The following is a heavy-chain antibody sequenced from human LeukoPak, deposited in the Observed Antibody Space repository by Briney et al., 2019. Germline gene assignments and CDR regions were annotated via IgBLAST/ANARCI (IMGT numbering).Heavy chain of an antibody. D-gene: IGHD3-22*01. J-gene: IGHJ4*02. V-gene: IGHV1-46*01. Sequence: GASVKVSCKASGYTFTTYYIHWVRQDPGQGLEWMGIINPSGGSTSYAQKFQGRVTMTRDTSTSTVYMELSSLRSEDTAVYYCARDSAVVPTVMVITTDYFDYWGQGTLVTASS. CDR3: ARDSAVVPTVMVITTDYFDY. CDR1: GYTFTTYY. CDR2: INPSGGST.